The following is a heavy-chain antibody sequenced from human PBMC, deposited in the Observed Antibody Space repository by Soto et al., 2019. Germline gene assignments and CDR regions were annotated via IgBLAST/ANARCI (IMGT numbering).Heavy chain of an antibody. CDR2: IIPIFGTA. CDR3: ARSPAPEVNYEYYYGMDV. Sequence: QVQLVQSGAEVKKPGSSVKVSCKASGGTFSSYAISWVRQAPGQGLEWMGGIIPIFGTANYAQKFQGRVTITADESTSTAYMGLSSLRSEDTAVYYCARSPAPEVNYEYYYGMDVWGQGTTVTVSS. CDR1: GGTFSSYA. V-gene: IGHV1-69*12. J-gene: IGHJ6*02. D-gene: IGHD3-22*01.